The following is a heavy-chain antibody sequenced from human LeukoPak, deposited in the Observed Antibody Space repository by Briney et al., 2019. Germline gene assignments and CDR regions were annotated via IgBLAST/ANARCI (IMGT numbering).Heavy chain of an antibody. CDR2: IYYTGNS. CDR1: GGSINNSGYY. J-gene: IGHJ4*02. Sequence: SETLSLTCTVSGGSINNSGYYWGWIRQPPGKGLEWIGTIYYTGNSYYNPSLKSRVTVSVDTSKNQFSLKLSSVTAADTAVYYCARHASLRFPGDYWGQGALVTVSS. V-gene: IGHV4-39*01. D-gene: IGHD5-12*01. CDR3: ARHASLRFPGDY.